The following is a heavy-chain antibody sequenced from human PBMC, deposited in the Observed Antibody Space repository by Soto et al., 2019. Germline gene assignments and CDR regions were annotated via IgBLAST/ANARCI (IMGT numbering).Heavy chain of an antibody. D-gene: IGHD5-12*01. Sequence: PSETLSLTCSVSGGFVSSGTYYWSWVLQPPGKGLEWIGYIPSIGMPFYNPSLTSRGTISADTSKNQISLQLTSVTAADTAVYYCARETYSGYDFGLWGQGTLVTVSS. CDR2: IPSIGMP. CDR1: GGFVSSGTYY. CDR3: ARETYSGYDFGL. J-gene: IGHJ5*02. V-gene: IGHV4-30-4*01.